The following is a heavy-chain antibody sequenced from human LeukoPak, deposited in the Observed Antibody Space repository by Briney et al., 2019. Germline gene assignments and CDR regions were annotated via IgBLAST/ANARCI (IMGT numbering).Heavy chain of an antibody. CDR3: ARGQFWSGYSI. CDR2: INHSGST. D-gene: IGHD3-3*02. V-gene: IGHV4-34*01. CDR1: GGSFSGYY. Sequence: SETLSLTCAVYGGSFSGYYWSWIRQPPGKGLEWIGEINHSGSTNYNPSLKSRVTMSVDTSKNQFSLNLSSVTAADTAVYYCARGQFWSGYSIWGQGTLVTVSS. J-gene: IGHJ4*02.